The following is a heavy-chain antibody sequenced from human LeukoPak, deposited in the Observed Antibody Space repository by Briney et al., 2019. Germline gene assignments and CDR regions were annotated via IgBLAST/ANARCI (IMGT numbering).Heavy chain of an antibody. CDR3: ARGQFWSGYSI. CDR2: INHSGST. D-gene: IGHD3-3*02. V-gene: IGHV4-34*01. CDR1: GGSFSGYY. Sequence: SETLSLTCAVYGGSFSGYYWSWIRQPPGKGLEWIGEINHSGSTNYNPSLKSRVTMSVDTSKNQFSLNLSSVTAADTAVYYCARGQFWSGYSIWGQGTLVTVSS. J-gene: IGHJ4*02.